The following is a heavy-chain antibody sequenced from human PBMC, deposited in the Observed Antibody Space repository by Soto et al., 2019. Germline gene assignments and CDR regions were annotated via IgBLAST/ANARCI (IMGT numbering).Heavy chain of an antibody. D-gene: IGHD5-12*01. V-gene: IGHV4-34*01. J-gene: IGHJ6*02. CDR2: INHSGST. CDR1: GGSFSGYY. Sequence: SETLSLTCAVYGGSFSGYYWSWIRQPPGKGLEWIGEINHSGSTNYNPSLKSRVTISVDTSKNQFSLKLSSVTAADTAVYYCARGLRFIKDIVATITYYYYGMDVWGQGTTVTVSS. CDR3: ARGLRFIKDIVATITYYYYGMDV.